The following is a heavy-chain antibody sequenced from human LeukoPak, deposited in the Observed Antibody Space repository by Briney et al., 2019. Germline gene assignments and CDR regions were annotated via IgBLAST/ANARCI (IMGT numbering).Heavy chain of an antibody. CDR1: GGSISSYY. D-gene: IGHD6-13*01. V-gene: IGHV4-59*01. Sequence: SETLSLTCTVSGGSISSYYWSWIRQPPGKGLEWIGYIYYSGSTNYNPSLKGRVTISVDTSKNQFSLNLSSVTAADTAVYYCAREGRGAAAGMDYWGQGTLVTVSS. CDR2: IYYSGST. CDR3: AREGRGAAAGMDY. J-gene: IGHJ4*02.